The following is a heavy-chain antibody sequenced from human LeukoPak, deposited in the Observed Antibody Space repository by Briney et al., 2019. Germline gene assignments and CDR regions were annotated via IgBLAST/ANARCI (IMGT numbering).Heavy chain of an antibody. J-gene: IGHJ4*02. CDR2: IKSKSDGGTT. Sequence: PGGSLRLSCGASGFKVRDVWMSWVRQAPGRGLEWLGRIKSKSDGGTTDYVAPVKGRFTISRDDSKNTVSLQTNSLKTEDTAVYYCTTDPRHWGQGTLVTVSS. V-gene: IGHV3-15*01. CDR3: TTDPRH. CDR1: GFKVRDVW.